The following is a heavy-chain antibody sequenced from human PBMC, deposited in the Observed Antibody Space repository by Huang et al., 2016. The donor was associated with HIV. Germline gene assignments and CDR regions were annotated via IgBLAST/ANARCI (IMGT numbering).Heavy chain of an antibody. CDR2: ISYDGSEK. J-gene: IGHJ4*02. V-gene: IGHV3-30*18. CDR1: GFTFSTYG. D-gene: IGHD3-10*01. CDR3: VKDQGHTFMVRYHFDF. Sequence: QVQLVESGGCVVQPGRSLRLSCAASGFTFSTYGMHWVRQAPGKGLDWVKFISYDGSEKYYADSVKVRFTGSRDNSNNTLYLQMNSLRADDTAVYYCVKDQGHTFMVRYHFDFWGQGTLVTVSS.